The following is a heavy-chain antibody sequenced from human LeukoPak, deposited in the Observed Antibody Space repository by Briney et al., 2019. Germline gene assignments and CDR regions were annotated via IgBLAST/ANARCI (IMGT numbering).Heavy chain of an antibody. CDR2: ISSGSTI. J-gene: IGHJ4*02. CDR3: AKVTAWYSSSWYLAD. Sequence: PGGALRLSCAASGFTFSDYYMSWIRPAPGKGLEGVSYISSGSTIYYAHSVKRRFTIPRDNAKNSLYLQMNSLRAEDTAVYYCAKVTAWYSSSWYLADWGQGTLVTVSS. V-gene: IGHV3-11*01. D-gene: IGHD6-13*01. CDR1: GFTFSDYY.